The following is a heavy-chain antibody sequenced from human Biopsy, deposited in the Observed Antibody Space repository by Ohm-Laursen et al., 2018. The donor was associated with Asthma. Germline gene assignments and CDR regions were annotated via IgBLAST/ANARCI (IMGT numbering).Heavy chain of an antibody. CDR3: ARGQKSAGDRWFDP. Sequence: SVKVSCKASGYNFISFAIHWVRQAPGQRLEWMGRINPNSGGTNYAQRFQGRVTMTRDTSISTAYMEVSRLRSDDTAMYYCARGQKSAGDRWFDPWGQGTLVTVSS. CDR1: GYNFISFA. D-gene: IGHD6-13*01. V-gene: IGHV1-2*06. CDR2: INPNSGGT. J-gene: IGHJ5*02.